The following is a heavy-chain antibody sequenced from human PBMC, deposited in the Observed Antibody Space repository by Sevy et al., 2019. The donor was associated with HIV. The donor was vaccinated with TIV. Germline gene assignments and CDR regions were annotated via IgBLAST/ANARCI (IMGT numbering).Heavy chain of an antibody. Sequence: ASVKVSCKASGYTFTGYYMHWVRQAPGQGLEWMGWINPNSGGTNYAQKFQGWVTMPRDTSITTASMELSRLRSDDTAVYYCTRDRTYSIAWFGNYYYDMDVWGQGTTVTVSS. J-gene: IGHJ6*02. D-gene: IGHD6-19*01. CDR2: INPNSGGT. CDR3: TRDRTYSIAWFGNYYYDMDV. CDR1: GYTFTGYY. V-gene: IGHV1-2*04.